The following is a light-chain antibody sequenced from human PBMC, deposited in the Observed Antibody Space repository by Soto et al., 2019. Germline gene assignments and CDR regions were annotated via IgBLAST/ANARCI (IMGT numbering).Light chain of an antibody. J-gene: IGKJ1*01. CDR3: QQYDTSPWT. CDR2: GAS. V-gene: IGKV3-20*01. CDR1: QSVSSSY. Sequence: EIVLTQSPGTLFLSPGERATLSCRASQSVSSSYLAWYQQKTGQAPRLLIYGASSRDTGIPDRFGGSGSGTDFTLTINRLEPEDFSLYYCQQYDTSPWTFGQGTKVDIK.